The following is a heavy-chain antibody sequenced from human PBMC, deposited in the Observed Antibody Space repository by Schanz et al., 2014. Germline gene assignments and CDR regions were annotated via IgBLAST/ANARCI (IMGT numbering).Heavy chain of an antibody. CDR1: GGSFRGYY. Sequence: QVQLQQWGAGLLKPSETLSLTCAVSGGSFRGYYWSWIRQPPAPGLEWIGEINQSGTTNYTPPLKSRVTISVDTSNNQFSQKLRSVTAADTAVYYCARLYCSTPGCYVSPNGFAKDYWGQGTLVTVSS. CDR2: INQSGTT. J-gene: IGHJ4*02. D-gene: IGHD2-2*01. CDR3: ARLYCSTPGCYVSPNGFAKDY. V-gene: IGHV4-34*01.